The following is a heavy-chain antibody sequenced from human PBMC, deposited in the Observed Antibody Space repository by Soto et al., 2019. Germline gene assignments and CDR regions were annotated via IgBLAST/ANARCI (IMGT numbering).Heavy chain of an antibody. V-gene: IGHV3-30*18. J-gene: IGHJ4*02. CDR3: AKDSSSGWYYFDY. D-gene: IGHD6-19*01. CDR2: ISYDGSNK. CDR1: GFTFSSYG. Sequence: GGSLRLSCAASGFTFSSYGMHWVRQAPGKGLEWVAVISYDGSNKYYADSVKGRFTISRDNSKNTLYLQMNSLRAEDTAVYYCAKDSSSGWYYFDYWGQGTLVTVSS.